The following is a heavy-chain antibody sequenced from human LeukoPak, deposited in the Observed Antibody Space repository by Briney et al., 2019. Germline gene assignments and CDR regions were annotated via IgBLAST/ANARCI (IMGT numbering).Heavy chain of an antibody. CDR3: ARDQIGYSYGFDY. CDR2: IKQDGSEK. Sequence: PGGSLRLSCAASGFTFSSYWMSWVRQAPGKGLEWVANIKQDGSEKYYVDSVEGRFTISRDNAKNSLYLQMNSLRAEDTAVYYCARDQIGYSYGFDYWGQGTLVTVSS. V-gene: IGHV3-7*01. CDR1: GFTFSSYW. D-gene: IGHD5-18*01. J-gene: IGHJ4*02.